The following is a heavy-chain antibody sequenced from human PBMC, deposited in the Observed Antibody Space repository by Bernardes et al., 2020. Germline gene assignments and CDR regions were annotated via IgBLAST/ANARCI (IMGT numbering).Heavy chain of an antibody. Sequence: GILRLSCEASGFLFSTYSMNWVRQAPEKGLEWVSSISTDSNTIYYADSVKGRFTISRDNARNSLYLQMSSLRAEDTAMYYCVRDWGCSGGRCYFRMDVWGIGTTVTVSS. CDR2: ISTDSNTI. CDR1: GFLFSTYS. J-gene: IGHJ6*04. V-gene: IGHV3-21*06. CDR3: VRDWGCSGGRCYFRMDV. D-gene: IGHD2-15*01.